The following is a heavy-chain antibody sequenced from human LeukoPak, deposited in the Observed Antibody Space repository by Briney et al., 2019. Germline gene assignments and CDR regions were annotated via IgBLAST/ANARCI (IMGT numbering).Heavy chain of an antibody. CDR3: ARGQRRGWFDP. CDR1: GGTFSSYA. Sequence: WASVKVSCKASGGTFSSYAISWVRQAPRQGLEWMGGIIPIFGTANYAQKLQGRVTMTTDTSTSTAYMELRSLRSDDTAVYYCARGQRRGWFDPWGQGTLVTVSS. D-gene: IGHD6-25*01. V-gene: IGHV1-69*05. J-gene: IGHJ5*02. CDR2: IIPIFGTA.